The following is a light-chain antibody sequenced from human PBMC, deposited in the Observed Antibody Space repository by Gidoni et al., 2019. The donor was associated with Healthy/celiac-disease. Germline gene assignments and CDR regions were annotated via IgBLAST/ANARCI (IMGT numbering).Light chain of an antibody. CDR3: QQYNNWPTWT. CDR1: QSVSSN. CDR2: GAS. Sequence: ELVMTQSPATLSVSPGERATLSCRASQSVSSNLAWYQQKPGQAPRLRIYGASTRATGIPARFSGSGSGTEFTLTISSLQSEDFAVYYCQQYNNWPTWTFGQGTKVEIK. J-gene: IGKJ1*01. V-gene: IGKV3-15*01.